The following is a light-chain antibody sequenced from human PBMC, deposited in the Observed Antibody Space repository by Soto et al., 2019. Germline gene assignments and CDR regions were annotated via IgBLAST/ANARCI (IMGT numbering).Light chain of an antibody. V-gene: IGKV1-39*01. J-gene: IGKJ4*01. CDR2: AAS. CDR3: QQSYSTPESLT. CDR1: QSISSY. Sequence: DIQMTQSPSSLSASVGDRVTITCRASQSISSYLNWYQQKPGKAPKLLIYAASSLQSGVPSRFSGSGSGTDFTLTISSLQPEDFATYYCQQSYSTPESLTFGGGTKVEIK.